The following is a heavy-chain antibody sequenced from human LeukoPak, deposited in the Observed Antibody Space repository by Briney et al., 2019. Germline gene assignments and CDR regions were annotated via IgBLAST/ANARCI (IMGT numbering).Heavy chain of an antibody. CDR1: GGTFSSYA. J-gene: IGHJ4*02. Sequence: SVKVSCKASGGTFSSYAISWVRQAPGQGLEWMGRIIPIFGTANYAQKFQGRVTITTDESTSTAYMELSGLRSEDTAVYYCAREGYSSSWRLYYFDYWGQGTLVTVSS. D-gene: IGHD6-13*01. CDR3: AREGYSSSWRLYYFDY. CDR2: IIPIFGTA. V-gene: IGHV1-69*05.